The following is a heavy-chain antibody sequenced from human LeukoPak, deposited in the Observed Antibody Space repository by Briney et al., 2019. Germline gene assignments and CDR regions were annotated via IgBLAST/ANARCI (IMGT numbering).Heavy chain of an antibody. CDR2: ISAYNGNT. CDR3: ARGTGYYYDSSGYEY. J-gene: IGHJ4*02. V-gene: IGHV1-18*01. D-gene: IGHD3-22*01. CDR1: GYTFTSYG. Sequence: ASVKVSCKASGYTFTSYGISWVRQAPGQGLEWMGWISAYNGNTNYAQKLQGRVTMTTDTSTSTDYMELRSLRSDDTAVYYCARGTGYYYDSSGYEYWGQGTLVTVSS.